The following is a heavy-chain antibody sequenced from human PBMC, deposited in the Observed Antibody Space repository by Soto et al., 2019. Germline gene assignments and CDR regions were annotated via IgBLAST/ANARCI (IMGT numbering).Heavy chain of an antibody. CDR1: GFTVSNNY. D-gene: IGHD3-10*01. J-gene: IGHJ4*02. Sequence: EVQLVESGGGLIQPGGSLRLSCAVSGFTVSNNYMSWVRQAPGKGLEGVSVIYSGGYTAYGDSVKGRFTISRDNSKNTLFHQIKSRGAPALSVYYGGTHPGGGGYWGQGTLVTVSS. CDR3: GTHPGGGGY. CDR2: IYSGGYT. V-gene: IGHV3-53*01.